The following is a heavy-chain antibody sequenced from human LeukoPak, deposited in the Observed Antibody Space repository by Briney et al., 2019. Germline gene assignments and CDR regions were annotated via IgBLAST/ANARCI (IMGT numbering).Heavy chain of an antibody. D-gene: IGHD3-9*01. J-gene: IGHJ3*02. V-gene: IGHV3-21*01. CDR3: ARVGKLRYFDWPNAFDI. CDR2: ISSSSSYI. CDR1: GFTFSSYS. Sequence: GGSLRLSCAASGFTFSSYSMNWVRQAPGKGLEWVSSISSSSSYIYCADSVKGRFTISRDNAKNSLYLQMNSLRAEDTAVYYCARVGKLRYFDWPNAFDIWGQGTMVTVSS.